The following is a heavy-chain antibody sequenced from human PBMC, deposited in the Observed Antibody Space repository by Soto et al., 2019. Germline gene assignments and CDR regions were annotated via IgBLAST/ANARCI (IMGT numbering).Heavy chain of an antibody. CDR3: ARASATIAAAAIFDY. CDR1: GGSISSSKW. Sequence: SETLSLTCAVSGGSISSSKWWSWVRQPPGKGLEWIGEIYQSGSTNYNPSLESRVRMSVDKSRNQFSLKLTSVSAADTAVYYCARASATIAAAAIFDYWGQGTLVTVSS. D-gene: IGHD6-13*01. CDR2: IYQSGST. V-gene: IGHV4-4*02. J-gene: IGHJ4*02.